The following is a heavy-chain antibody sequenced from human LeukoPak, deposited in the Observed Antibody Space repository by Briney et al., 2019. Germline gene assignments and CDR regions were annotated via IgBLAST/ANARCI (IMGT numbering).Heavy chain of an antibody. CDR1: GFTSSSYA. CDR2: ISYDGSNK. CDR3: ARDWGGYGDYSDY. V-gene: IGHV3-30*04. J-gene: IGHJ4*02. Sequence: GRSLRLSCAASGFTSSSYAMHWVRQAPGKGLEWVAVISYDGSNKYYADSVKGRFTISRDNSKNTLYLQMNSLRAEDTAVYYCARDWGGYGDYSDYWGQGTLVTVSS. D-gene: IGHD4-17*01.